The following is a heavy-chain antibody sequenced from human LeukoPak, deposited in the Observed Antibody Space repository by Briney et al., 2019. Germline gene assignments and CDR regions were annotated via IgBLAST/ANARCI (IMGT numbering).Heavy chain of an antibody. CDR3: ARVRLRSDSSGYSPFDD. V-gene: IGHV3-7*01. D-gene: IGHD3-22*01. CDR1: GFTFSSHW. CDR2: IEPDGGEK. J-gene: IGHJ4*02. Sequence: PGGSLRLSCAASGFTFSSHWMSWVRQAPGKGLEWGANIEPDGGEKYYVGSVKGRFTISRDNAKNSLYLQMSSLRAEDTAVYYCARVRLRSDSSGYSPFDDWGQGTLVTVSS.